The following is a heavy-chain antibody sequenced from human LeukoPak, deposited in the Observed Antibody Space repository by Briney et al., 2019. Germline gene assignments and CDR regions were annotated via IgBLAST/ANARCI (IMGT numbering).Heavy chain of an antibody. Sequence: GASVKVSCKASGYTFTGYYMHWVRQAPGQGLEWMGWINPNSGGTNYAQKFQGWVTMTRDTSISTAYMELSRLRSDDTAVYYCARGGTYYYDSSGFNWFDPWGQGTLVTVSS. CDR3: ARGGTYYYDSSGFNWFDP. V-gene: IGHV1-2*04. D-gene: IGHD3-22*01. CDR2: INPNSGGT. CDR1: GYTFTGYY. J-gene: IGHJ5*02.